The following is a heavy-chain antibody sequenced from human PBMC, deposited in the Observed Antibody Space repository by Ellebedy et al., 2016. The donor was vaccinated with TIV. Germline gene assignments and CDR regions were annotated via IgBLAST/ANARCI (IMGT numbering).Heavy chain of an antibody. CDR2: ISSSGNYI. Sequence: GESLKISXAASGFTFSGYGMHWVRQAPGKGLEWVSSISSSGNYIYYADSMKGRFTISRDNAKNSLYLQMNSLRAEDTAVYYCARAFWTDYYDSSGYLLGAFDIWGQGTMVTVSS. CDR3: ARAFWTDYYDSSGYLLGAFDI. J-gene: IGHJ3*02. D-gene: IGHD3-22*01. CDR1: GFTFSGYG. V-gene: IGHV3-21*01.